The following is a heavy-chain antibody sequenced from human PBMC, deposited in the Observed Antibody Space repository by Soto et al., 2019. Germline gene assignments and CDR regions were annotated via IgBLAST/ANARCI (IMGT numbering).Heavy chain of an antibody. V-gene: IGHV3-21*01. Sequence: SLRLSCAASGFTFSSYCMNWVRQAPGKGLEWVSSISSSSSYIYYADSVKGRFTISRDNAKNSLYLQMYSLRAEDTAVYYCARIRCHPGGGKEEYYYDSRPPPNYYYGMDVWGQGTTVTVSS. CDR3: ARIRCHPGGGKEEYYYDSRPPPNYYYGMDV. D-gene: IGHD3-22*01. CDR2: ISSSSSYI. J-gene: IGHJ6*02. CDR1: GFTFSSYC.